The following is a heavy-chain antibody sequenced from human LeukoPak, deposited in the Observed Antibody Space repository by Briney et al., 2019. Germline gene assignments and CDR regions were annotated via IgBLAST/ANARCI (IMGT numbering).Heavy chain of an antibody. J-gene: IGHJ4*02. D-gene: IGHD6-13*01. CDR2: FDPEDGET. CDR3: AMLPYSRQRSDDY. CDR1: GYTLTELS. Sequence: ASVNVSFKVSGYTLTELSMHWVRQAPGNGLEWMGGFDPEDGETIYAQKIQGRVTMTEDTSTDTAYMELSSLRSEDTAVYYCAMLPYSRQRSDDYWGQGTLVTVSS. V-gene: IGHV1-24*01.